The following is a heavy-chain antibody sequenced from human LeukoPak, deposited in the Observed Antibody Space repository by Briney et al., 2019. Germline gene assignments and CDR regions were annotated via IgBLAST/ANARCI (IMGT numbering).Heavy chain of an antibody. Sequence: SETLSLTCTVSGGSISSYYWSWVRQPPGTGLEWIGYIYYSGSTNYNPSLKSRVTISVDTSKNQFSLKLSSVTAADAAVYYCARVPRDGYPHGACDYWCQGTLVIVSS. V-gene: IGHV4-59*01. CDR1: GGSISSYY. J-gene: IGHJ4*02. CDR3: ARVPRDGYPHGACDY. CDR2: IYYSGST. D-gene: IGHD5-24*01.